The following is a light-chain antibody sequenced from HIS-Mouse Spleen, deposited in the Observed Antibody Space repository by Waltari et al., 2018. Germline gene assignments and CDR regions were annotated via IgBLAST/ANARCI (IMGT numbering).Light chain of an antibody. Sequence: SYELTQPPSVSVSPGQTARITCSGDALPKKYAYWYQQKSGQAPVLVIYEDSKRTSGIPQRLSCSNSGTMATLTISGAQVEDEADYYCYSTDSSGNHRVFGGGTKLTVL. CDR1: ALPKKY. CDR3: YSTDSSGNHRV. V-gene: IGLV3-10*01. J-gene: IGLJ2*01. CDR2: EDS.